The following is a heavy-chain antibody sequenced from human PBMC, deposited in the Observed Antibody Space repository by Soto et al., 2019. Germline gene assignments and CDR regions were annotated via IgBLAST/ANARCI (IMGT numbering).Heavy chain of an antibody. CDR2: IIPIFGTA. CDR1: GGTFSSYA. CDR3: ARVGSFSGSYRPRGMDV. V-gene: IGHV1-69*13. Sequence: SVKVSCKASGGTFSSYAISWVRQAPGQGLEWMGGIIPIFGTANYAQKFQGRVTITADESTSTAYMELSSLRSEDTAVYYCARVGSFSGSYRPRGMDVGGQGTTVTVSS. J-gene: IGHJ6*02. D-gene: IGHD1-26*01.